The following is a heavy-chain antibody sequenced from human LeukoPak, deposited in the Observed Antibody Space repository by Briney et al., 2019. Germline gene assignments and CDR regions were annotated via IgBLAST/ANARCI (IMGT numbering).Heavy chain of an antibody. CDR1: GYSISSGYY. D-gene: IGHD5-18*01. J-gene: IGHJ4*02. Sequence: PSETLSLTCTVSGYSISSGYYWGWIRQPPGKGLEWIVVYHVGTTDYNPSLRSRVTISVDTSKNQFSLKLSSVTAADTAVYYCARHEDTAMVVSPFDFWGQGTLVTVSS. V-gene: IGHV4-38-2*02. CDR3: ARHEDTAMVVSPFDF. CDR2: VYHVGTT.